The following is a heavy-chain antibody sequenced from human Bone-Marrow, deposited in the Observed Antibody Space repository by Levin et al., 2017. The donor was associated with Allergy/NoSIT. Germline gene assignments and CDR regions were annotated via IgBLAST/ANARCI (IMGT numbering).Heavy chain of an antibody. J-gene: IGHJ4*02. V-gene: IGHV3-23*01. D-gene: IGHD6-19*01. CDR1: GFTFSTYA. CDR2: ISGGGGRT. CDR3: AKGMELWDIIAVGPPFDY. Sequence: RASVKVSCTASGFTFSTYAMSWVRQAPGKGLEWVSSISGGGGRTDYADSVKGRFTISRDNSKNTLYLQMNSLRVEDTAVYYCAKGMELWDIIAVGPPFDYWGQGTLVTVSS.